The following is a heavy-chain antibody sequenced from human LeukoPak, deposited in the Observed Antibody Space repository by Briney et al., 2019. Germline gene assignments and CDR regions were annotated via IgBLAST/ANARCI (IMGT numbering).Heavy chain of an antibody. CDR1: GFTFDDYA. CDR2: ISWDGGST. Sequence: GGSLRLSCAASGFTFDDYAMHWVRQAPGKGLEWVSLISWDGGSTYYADSVKGRFTISRDNSKNSLYLQMNSLRAEDTALYYCAKDKGLLLWFGESSGMDVWGKGTTVTVSS. D-gene: IGHD3-10*01. V-gene: IGHV3-43D*03. CDR3: AKDKGLLLWFGESSGMDV. J-gene: IGHJ6*04.